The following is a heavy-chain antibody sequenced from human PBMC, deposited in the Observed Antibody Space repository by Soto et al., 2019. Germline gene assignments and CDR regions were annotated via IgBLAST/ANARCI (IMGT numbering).Heavy chain of an antibody. J-gene: IGHJ5*02. D-gene: IGHD4-4*01. CDR1: GFTFSSYA. CDR3: ASLTTVTTWDWFDP. Sequence: QVQLVESGGGVVQPGRSLRLSCAASGFTFSSYAMHWVRQAPGKGLEWVAVISYDGSNKYYADSVKGRFTISRDNSKNTLYLQMSSLRAEDTAVYYCASLTTVTTWDWFDPWGQGTLVTVSS. CDR2: ISYDGSNK. V-gene: IGHV3-30-3*01.